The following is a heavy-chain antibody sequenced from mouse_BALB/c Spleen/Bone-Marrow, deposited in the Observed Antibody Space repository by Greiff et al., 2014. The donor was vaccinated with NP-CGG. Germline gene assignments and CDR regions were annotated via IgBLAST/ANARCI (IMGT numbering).Heavy chain of an antibody. CDR2: INPSTTYS. V-gene: IGHV1-7*01. J-gene: IGHJ2*01. CDR3: ALYYRYDYFDY. CDR1: GYTFTSYW. D-gene: IGHD2-14*01. Sequence: QVQLQQSGAELAKPGASVKMSCKASGYTFTSYWMHWVKQRPGQGLEWIGYINPSTTYSAYNQKFKDKATLTADKSSGTAYMQLSSLTSEDSAVYYCALYYRYDYFDYWGQGTTLTVSS.